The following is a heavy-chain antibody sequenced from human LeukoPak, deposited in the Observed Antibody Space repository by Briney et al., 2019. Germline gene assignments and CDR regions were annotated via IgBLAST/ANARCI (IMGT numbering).Heavy chain of an antibody. J-gene: IGHJ3*02. CDR2: IYYRGST. CDR3: ARDYYDSSGYGHFYDAFDI. D-gene: IGHD3-22*01. V-gene: IGHV4-59*01. Sequence: SETLSLTCTVSGGSISSYYWSWIRQPPGKGLEWIGYIYYRGSTNYNPSLKSRVTISIDTSKNQFSLKLSSVTAADTAVYYCARDYYDSSGYGHFYDAFDIWGQGTMVTVSS. CDR1: GGSISSYY.